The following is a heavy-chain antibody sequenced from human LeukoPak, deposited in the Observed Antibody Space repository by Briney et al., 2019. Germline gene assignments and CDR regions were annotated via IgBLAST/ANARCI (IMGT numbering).Heavy chain of an antibody. V-gene: IGHV4-39*01. CDR2: MYYSGST. CDR1: GASSSSSSYY. D-gene: IGHD5-18*01. J-gene: IGHJ4*02. CDR3: AGSLKGDVGMVTLDS. Sequence: PSETLSLTCTVSGASSSSSSYYWAWIRQSPGKGLEWIASMYYSGSTYYHPSLRSRVTISVDTPKNQFSLKMSSVTAADSAVYYCAGSLKGDVGMVTLDSWGQGTLVTVSS.